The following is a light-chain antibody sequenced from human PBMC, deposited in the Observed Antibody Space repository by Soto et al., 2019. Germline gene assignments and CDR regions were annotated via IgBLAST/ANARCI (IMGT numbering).Light chain of an antibody. CDR1: QGIRND. J-gene: IGKJ1*01. Sequence: ATQMTQSPSSLSASVGDRVTITCRASQGIRNDLGWYQQKPGKDPQLLIYAASSLQSGVPLRFSGSGSGTEFTLTISSLQPEDSATYYCLQDYHYPWTFGQGTKVEIK. CDR2: AAS. V-gene: IGKV1-6*01. CDR3: LQDYHYPWT.